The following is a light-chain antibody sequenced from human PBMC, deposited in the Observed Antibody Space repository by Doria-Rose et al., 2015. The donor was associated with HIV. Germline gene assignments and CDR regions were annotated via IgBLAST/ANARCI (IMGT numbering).Light chain of an antibody. CDR1: SSNIGADYD. Sequence: QSVLTQPPSVSGAPGQRVTISCTGGSSNIGADYDVHWYQQLPGTAPKLLIYGNSNRPSGVPDRFSGSKSGTSASLAITGLQAEDEADYYCQSYDSSLSGSYVFGTGTKVTVL. CDR3: QSYDSSLSGSYV. J-gene: IGLJ1*01. CDR2: GNS. V-gene: IGLV1-40*01.